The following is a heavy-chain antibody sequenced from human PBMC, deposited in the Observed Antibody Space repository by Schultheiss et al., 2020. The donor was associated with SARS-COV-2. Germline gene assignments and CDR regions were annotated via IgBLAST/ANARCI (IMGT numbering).Heavy chain of an antibody. CDR3: ARGLGGYYGSGTYSVWFDP. CDR2: IYYSGST. V-gene: IGHV4-61*05. Sequence: SETLSLTCTVSGGSISSSSYYWSWIRQPPGKGLEWIGYIYYSGSTNYNPSLKSRVTISVDTSKNQFSLKMSAVTAADTAVYYCARGLGGYYGSGTYSVWFDPWGQGTLVTVSS. J-gene: IGHJ5*02. CDR1: GGSISSSSYY. D-gene: IGHD3-10*01.